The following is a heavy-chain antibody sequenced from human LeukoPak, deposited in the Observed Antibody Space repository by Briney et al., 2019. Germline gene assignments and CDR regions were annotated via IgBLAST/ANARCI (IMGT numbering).Heavy chain of an antibody. CDR1: GYTFTGYY. V-gene: IGHV1-2*02. CDR2: INPNSGGT. D-gene: IGHD2-15*01. Sequence: GASVKVSCKASGYTFTGYYMHWVRRAPGQGLEWMGWINPNSGGTNYAQKFQGRVTMTRDTSISTAYMELSRLRSDDTAVYYCARLQDYYYYYGMDVWGQGTAVTVSS. J-gene: IGHJ6*02. CDR3: ARLQDYYYYYGMDV.